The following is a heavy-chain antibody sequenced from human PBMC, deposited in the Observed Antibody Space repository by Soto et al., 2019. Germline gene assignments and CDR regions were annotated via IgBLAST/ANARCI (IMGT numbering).Heavy chain of an antibody. J-gene: IGHJ4*02. CDR3: ARRDGYKIDY. CDR2: IYAGDSDI. V-gene: IGHV5-51*01. D-gene: IGHD5-12*01. CDR1: GYSFPNYW. Sequence: PGESLKISCKVSGYSFPNYWIGWVRQMPGKGLEWMGIIYAGDSDIRYSPSFQGQVTISADKSINTAYLQWRSLKASDTAMYYCARRDGYKIDYWGQGTLVTVSS.